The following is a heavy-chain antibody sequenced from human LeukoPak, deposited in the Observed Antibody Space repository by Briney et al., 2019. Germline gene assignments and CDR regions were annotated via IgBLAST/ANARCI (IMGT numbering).Heavy chain of an antibody. CDR3: ASTPYYYDSSGYYDRPYFYYFDY. CDR1: VGSISSYY. J-gene: IGHJ4*02. CDR2: IYTSGST. Sequence: SETLSLTCAVSVGSISSYYRSWIRQPAGKGLEWIGRIYTSGSTNYTPSLKSRVTISVDTSKNQFSLKLSSVTAADTAVYYCASTPYYYDSSGYYDRPYFYYFDYWGQGTLVTVSS. V-gene: IGHV4-4*07. D-gene: IGHD3-22*01.